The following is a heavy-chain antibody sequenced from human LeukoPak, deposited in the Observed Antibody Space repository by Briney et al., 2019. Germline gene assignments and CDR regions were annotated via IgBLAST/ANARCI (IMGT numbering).Heavy chain of an antibody. CDR3: VKGLGVIGHIAFDS. V-gene: IGHV3-23*01. CDR1: GFIFRNYA. Sequence: GGSLRLSCDASGFIFRNYAMAWVRQAPGKGLEWVSIINGNGDSKYYADSMKGRFTLSRDNSKNTLILQMNSLRAEDTALYYCVKGLGVIGHIAFDSWGQGTLVTV. D-gene: IGHD2-21*01. J-gene: IGHJ4*02. CDR2: INGNGDSK.